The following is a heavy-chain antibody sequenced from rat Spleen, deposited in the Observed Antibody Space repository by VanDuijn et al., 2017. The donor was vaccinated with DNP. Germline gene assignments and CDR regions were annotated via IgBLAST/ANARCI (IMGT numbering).Heavy chain of an antibody. D-gene: IGHD5-1*01. CDR2: ISHSDGTT. Sequence: EVQLVESGGGLVQPGRSLRLSCAASRFTFSNYDMAWVRQAPTKGLEWVAMISHSDGTTYYPDSVKGRFTISRDNAKSTLYLQMDSLRSEETATYYCARVQLGYYALDAWGQGTSVTVSS. CDR1: RFTFSNYD. V-gene: IGHV5S11*01. CDR3: ARVQLGYYALDA. J-gene: IGHJ4*01.